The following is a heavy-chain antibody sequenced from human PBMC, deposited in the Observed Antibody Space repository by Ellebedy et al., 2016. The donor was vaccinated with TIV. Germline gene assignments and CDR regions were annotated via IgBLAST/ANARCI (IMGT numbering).Heavy chain of an antibody. J-gene: IGHJ4*02. CDR1: AFTVGNNY. CDR3: MRRWS. Sequence: GESLKISCAASAFTVGNNYIAWVRQAPGKGLEWVSLIYSGGATHYADSVQGRFTISRDSSDNTLYLQMNSLRAEDTAVYYCMRRWSWGQGTLVTVSS. V-gene: IGHV3-66*04. CDR2: IYSGGAT. D-gene: IGHD2-15*01.